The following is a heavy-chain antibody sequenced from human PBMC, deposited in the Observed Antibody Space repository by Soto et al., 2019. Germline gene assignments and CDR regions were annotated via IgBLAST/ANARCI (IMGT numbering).Heavy chain of an antibody. CDR1: GVTFSSYA. Sequence: WGSLRLSCAASGVTFSSYAMSWVCQRQGQGREWVSAMSGSGGSTYYADSVKGRFTISRDNSKNTLYLQMNSLIAEDTAVYYCANHFDFWGQGTLVTVSS. V-gene: IGHV3-23*01. CDR3: ANHFDF. J-gene: IGHJ4*02. CDR2: MSGSGGST.